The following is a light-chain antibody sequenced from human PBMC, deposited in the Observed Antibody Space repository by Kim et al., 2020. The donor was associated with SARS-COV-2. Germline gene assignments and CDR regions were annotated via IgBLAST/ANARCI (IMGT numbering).Light chain of an antibody. Sequence: FPGDRATLSCRASQSVSDTYLAWYQQRPGQAPRLLIYGASSRATGIPDRFSGRGSGTDFTLTISRLEPEDFAVYYCQQLDNSVWTFGQGTKVEIK. CDR3: QQLDNSVWT. CDR1: QSVSDTY. CDR2: GAS. J-gene: IGKJ1*01. V-gene: IGKV3-20*01.